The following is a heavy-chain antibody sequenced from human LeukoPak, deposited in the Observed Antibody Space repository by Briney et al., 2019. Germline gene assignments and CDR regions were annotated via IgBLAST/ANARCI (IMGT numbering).Heavy chain of an antibody. J-gene: IGHJ4*02. CDR2: ISSSGTSM. D-gene: IGHD3-10*01. CDR3: ARGARFYGSGSFDY. CDR1: GFPFSGYE. Sequence: GGSLRLSCAASGFPFSGYEMNWVRQAPGKGPEGISYISSSGTSMYYADSVRGRFTISRDNTNNSVYLQLNSLRADDTAVYFCARGARFYGSGSFDYWGQGTLVTVSS. V-gene: IGHV3-48*03.